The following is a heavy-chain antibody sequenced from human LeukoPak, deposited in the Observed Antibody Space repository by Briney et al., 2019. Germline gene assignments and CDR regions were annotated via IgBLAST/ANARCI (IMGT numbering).Heavy chain of an antibody. D-gene: IGHD6-13*01. CDR1: GGSFSGYY. Sequence: SETLSLTCAVYGGSFSGYYWSWIRQPPGKGLEWIGEINHSGSTNYNPSLKSRVTISVDTSKNQFSLKLSSVTAADTAVYYCARGRQRYSSSWYFDYWGQGTPVTVSS. CDR2: INHSGST. CDR3: ARGRQRYSSSWYFDY. V-gene: IGHV4-34*01. J-gene: IGHJ4*02.